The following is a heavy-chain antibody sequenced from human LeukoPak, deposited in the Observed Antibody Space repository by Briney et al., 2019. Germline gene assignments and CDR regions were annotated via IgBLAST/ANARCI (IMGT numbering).Heavy chain of an antibody. V-gene: IGHV3-15*01. J-gene: IGHJ4*02. Sequence: GGSLRLSCAASGFTFSNAWMSWVRQAPGKGLEWVGRIKSKTDGGTTDYAAPVKGRFTISRDDSKNTLYLQMNSLKTEDTAVYYCTTGYSSGWYRPPGWGQGTLVTVSS. CDR2: IKSKTDGGTT. CDR3: TTGYSSGWYRPPG. CDR1: GFTFSNAW. D-gene: IGHD6-19*01.